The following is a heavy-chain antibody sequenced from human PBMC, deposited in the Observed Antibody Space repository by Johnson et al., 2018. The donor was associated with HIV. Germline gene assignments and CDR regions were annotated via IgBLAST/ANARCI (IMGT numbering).Heavy chain of an antibody. J-gene: IGHJ3*02. CDR2: IRSKPNNYAT. Sequence: VQLVESGGGLVQPGGSLRLSCAASGFTFSSYAMSWVRQAPGKGLEWVGRIRSKPNNYATAYAASVKGRFTISRDDSENTAYLQMNSLRAEDTAVYYCARGQGASKWEPFGGDAFDIWGQGTMVTVSS. D-gene: IGHD1-26*01. CDR3: ARGQGASKWEPFGGDAFDI. CDR1: GFTFSSYA. V-gene: IGHV3-73*01.